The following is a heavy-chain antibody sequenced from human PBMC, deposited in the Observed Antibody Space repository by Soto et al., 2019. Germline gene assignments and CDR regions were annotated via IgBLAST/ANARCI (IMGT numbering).Heavy chain of an antibody. Sequence: GASVKVSCKASGYTFTGYYMHCVRQAPGQVLEWMGWINPNSGGTNYAQKFQGRVTMTRDTSISTAYMELSRLRSDDTAVYYCATSPLYCSGGSCYSLNYYYGMDVWGQGTTVTVSS. J-gene: IGHJ6*02. CDR2: INPNSGGT. CDR3: ATSPLYCSGGSCYSLNYYYGMDV. CDR1: GYTFTGYY. D-gene: IGHD2-15*01. V-gene: IGHV1-2*02.